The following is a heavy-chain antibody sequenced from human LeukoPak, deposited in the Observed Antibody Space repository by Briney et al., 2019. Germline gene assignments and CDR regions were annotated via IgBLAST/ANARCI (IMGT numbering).Heavy chain of an antibody. D-gene: IGHD6-19*01. CDR1: GFTFRSYA. CDR2: ISGSGGST. Sequence: GGSLRLSCAASGFTFRSYAMSWVRQAPGKGLEWVSAISGSGGSTYYEDSVKGRFTISRDNSKNTLYLQMNSLRAEDTAVYYCAKGRAAVAGYYYYGMDVWGQGTTVTVSS. J-gene: IGHJ6*02. V-gene: IGHV3-23*01. CDR3: AKGRAAVAGYYYYGMDV.